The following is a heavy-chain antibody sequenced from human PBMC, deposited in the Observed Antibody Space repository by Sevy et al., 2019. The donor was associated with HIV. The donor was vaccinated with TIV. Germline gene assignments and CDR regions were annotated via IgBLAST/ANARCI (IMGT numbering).Heavy chain of an antibody. Sequence: GGSLRLSCAASGFTFSNAWMNWVRQAPGKGLEWVGRIKSKTDGGTTDYAAPVKGRFTISRDDSKNTRYLQMNSLKTEDTAVYYCTTANPLCSGGSCYFLFSFDYWGQGTLVTVSS. D-gene: IGHD2-15*01. V-gene: IGHV3-15*07. J-gene: IGHJ4*02. CDR3: TTANPLCSGGSCYFLFSFDY. CDR1: GFTFSNAW. CDR2: IKSKTDGGTT.